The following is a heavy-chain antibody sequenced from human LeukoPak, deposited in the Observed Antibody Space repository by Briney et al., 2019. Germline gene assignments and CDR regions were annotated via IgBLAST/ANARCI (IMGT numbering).Heavy chain of an antibody. J-gene: IGHJ4*02. V-gene: IGHV3-48*01. Sequence: GGSLRLSCAASGFSFSSHSMNWVRQAPGKGLEWVSYISSSSSARYYADSVKGRFTISRDDARNSLYLQMNSLRAEDTALYYSARMSGSRLPGYWGQGTLVTVSS. CDR2: ISSSSSAR. D-gene: IGHD3-3*01. CDR1: GFSFSSHS. CDR3: ARMSGSRLPGY.